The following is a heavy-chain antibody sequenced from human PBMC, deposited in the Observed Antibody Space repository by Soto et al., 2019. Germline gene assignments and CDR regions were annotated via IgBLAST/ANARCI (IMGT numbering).Heavy chain of an antibody. V-gene: IGHV3-72*01. CDR2: SRNKAYSYIT. Sequence: AGGSLRLSCAASGFIFREHDMHWVRQAPGKGLEWVGRSRNKAYSYITEYDASVKGRFTISRDDSRNSMYLQMNSLKTEDTAVYFCTRGYNNGWYFGSWGQGALVTVSS. D-gene: IGHD6-19*01. CDR1: GFIFREHD. J-gene: IGHJ4*02. CDR3: TRGYNNGWYFGS.